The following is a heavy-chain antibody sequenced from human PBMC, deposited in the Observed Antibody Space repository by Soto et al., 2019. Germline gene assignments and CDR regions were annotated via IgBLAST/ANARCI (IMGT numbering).Heavy chain of an antibody. Sequence: QVQLVQSGAEVKKPGSSVKVSCKASGGTFSSYAISWVRQAPGQGLEWMGGIIPIFGTANYEQKFQGRVTSTADESTSTAYMELSSLRSEDTAVYYCARDESITIFGVVISPPEDWGQGTLVTVSS. D-gene: IGHD3-3*01. CDR1: GGTFSSYA. V-gene: IGHV1-69*01. J-gene: IGHJ4*02. CDR2: IIPIFGTA. CDR3: ARDESITIFGVVISPPED.